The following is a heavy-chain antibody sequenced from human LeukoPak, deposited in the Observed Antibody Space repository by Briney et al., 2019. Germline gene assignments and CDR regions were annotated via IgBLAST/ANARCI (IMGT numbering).Heavy chain of an antibody. Sequence: GGSLRLSCAASGFTFSSYAMSWVRQAPGKGLEWVSAISASGGNTYDGDSEKGRFTINRDNSKNTLGLQMHRLRAEDTAVYYYAKGHCSSASCYAFDSWGQGTLVTVSS. CDR1: GFTFSSYA. CDR2: ISASGGNT. CDR3: AKGHCSSASCYAFDS. J-gene: IGHJ4*02. V-gene: IGHV3-23*01. D-gene: IGHD2-2*01.